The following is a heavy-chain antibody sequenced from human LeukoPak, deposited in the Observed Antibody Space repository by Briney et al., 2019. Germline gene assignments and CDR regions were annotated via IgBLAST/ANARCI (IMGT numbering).Heavy chain of an antibody. D-gene: IGHD6-13*01. CDR1: EINFTTNY. CDR3: VSSTGQQFIPYDY. V-gene: IGHV3-66*02. Sequence: GGSLRLSCAASEINFTTNYMTWIRQAPGKGLEWVSLIYGDNAAYYSESVRGRSIISRDSLKNTLFLQMNSLRTEDTAVYYCVSSTGQQFIPYDYWGHGTHVTVSS. CDR2: IYGDNAA. J-gene: IGHJ4*01.